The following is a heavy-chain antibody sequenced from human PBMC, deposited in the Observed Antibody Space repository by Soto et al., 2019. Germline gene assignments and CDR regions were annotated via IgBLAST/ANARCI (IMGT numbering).Heavy chain of an antibody. CDR3: ATGTAAPAH. J-gene: IGHJ1*01. CDR1: GFTFSNFD. V-gene: IGHV3-23*01. CDR2: ISTSGGTT. D-gene: IGHD6-13*01. Sequence: EVQLLESGGGLVQPGGSLRLSCAASGFTFSNFDMSWVRQAPGKGLEWVSGISTSGGTTYYADSVKGRFTSSRDNSKNTRYLQMTSLRAEDTAVYYCATGTAAPAHWGQGTLVTVSS.